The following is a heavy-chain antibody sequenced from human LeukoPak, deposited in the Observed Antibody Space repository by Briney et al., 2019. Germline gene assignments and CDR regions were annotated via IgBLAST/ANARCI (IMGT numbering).Heavy chain of an antibody. CDR1: GFTFSRYA. D-gene: IGHD2-21*02. CDR3: AKGRYCGGDCYSFCDY. J-gene: IGHJ4*02. V-gene: IGHV3-23*01. Sequence: GGSLRLSCAASGFTFSRYAMSWVRQAPGKGLEWVSAISGSGDSTYFADSVKGRFTISRDNSKNTLYLQMNSLRAEDAALYYCAKGRYCGGDCYSFCDYWGQATLVTVSS. CDR2: ISGSGDST.